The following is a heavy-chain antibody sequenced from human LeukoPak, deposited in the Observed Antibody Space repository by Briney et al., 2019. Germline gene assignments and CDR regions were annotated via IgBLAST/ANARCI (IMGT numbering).Heavy chain of an antibody. CDR1: GDSISSYY. D-gene: IGHD6-13*01. CDR2: IYHSGST. CDR3: ARGRQQLVNFDY. Sequence: SETLSLTCTVSGDSISSYYWSWIRQPPGKGLEWIGYIYHSGSTNYNPSLKSRVTLSIDTSKNQAYLKLSSVTAADTAVYYCARGRQQLVNFDYWGQGTLATVSS. V-gene: IGHV4-59*01. J-gene: IGHJ4*02.